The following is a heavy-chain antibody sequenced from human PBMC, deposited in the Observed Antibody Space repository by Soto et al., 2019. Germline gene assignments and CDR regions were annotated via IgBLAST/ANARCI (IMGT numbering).Heavy chain of an antibody. CDR1: GGSFSSYA. CDR3: ARDSIFGVVIWFDP. V-gene: IGHV1-69*13. J-gene: IGHJ5*02. Sequence: GASVKVSCEACGGSFSSYAISWVRQAPGQGLEWMGGIIPIFGTANYAQKFQGRVTITADESTSTAYMELSSLRSEDTAVYYCARDSIFGVVIWFDPWGQGTLVTVSS. CDR2: IIPIFGTA. D-gene: IGHD3-3*01.